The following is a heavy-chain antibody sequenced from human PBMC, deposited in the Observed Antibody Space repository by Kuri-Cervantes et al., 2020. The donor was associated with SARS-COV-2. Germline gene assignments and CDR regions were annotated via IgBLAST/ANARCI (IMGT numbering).Heavy chain of an antibody. CDR2: SHYSGST. CDR3: ARGGLRDRGHFDP. Sequence: SETLSLTCTVSGGSISSYYWSWIRQPPGRGLDYIGYSHYSGSTTYNPSLKSRVTISLDTTKHQFSLSLNSVTAADTAIYYCARGGLRDRGHFDPWGQGILVTVSS. D-gene: IGHD2-21*02. V-gene: IGHV4-59*01. J-gene: IGHJ5*02. CDR1: GGSISSYY.